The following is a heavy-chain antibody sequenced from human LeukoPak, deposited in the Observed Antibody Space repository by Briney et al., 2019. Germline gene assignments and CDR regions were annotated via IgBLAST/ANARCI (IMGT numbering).Heavy chain of an antibody. CDR1: GGTFSSYA. J-gene: IGHJ4*02. Sequence: SVKVSCKASGGTFSSYAISWVRQAPGQGLEWIGRIIPILGIANYAQKFQGRVTITADKSTSTAYMELSSLRSEDTAVYYCARINGGNSEDVDYWGQGTLVTVSS. D-gene: IGHD4-23*01. CDR3: ARINGGNSEDVDY. CDR2: IIPILGIA. V-gene: IGHV1-69*04.